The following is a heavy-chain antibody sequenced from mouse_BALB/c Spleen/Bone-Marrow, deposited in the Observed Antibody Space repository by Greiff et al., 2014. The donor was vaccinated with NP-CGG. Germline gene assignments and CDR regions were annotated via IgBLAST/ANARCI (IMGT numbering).Heavy chain of an antibody. CDR2: IDPSDSYT. J-gene: IGHJ2*01. Sequence: QGQLQQPGAELVKPGASVKLSCKASGYTFTSYWMHWVEQRPGQGLEWIGEIDPSDSYTNYNQKFKGKATLTVDKSSSTAYMQLSSLTSEDSAVYYCARGLYGNSGYWGQGTTLTVSS. CDR1: GYTFTSYW. CDR3: ARGLYGNSGY. V-gene: IGHV1-69*02. D-gene: IGHD2-1*01.